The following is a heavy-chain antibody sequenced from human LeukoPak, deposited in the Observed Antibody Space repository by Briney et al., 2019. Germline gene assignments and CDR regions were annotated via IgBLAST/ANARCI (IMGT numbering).Heavy chain of an antibody. CDR3: ARGRGIAVAGTVNWFDP. V-gene: IGHV4-34*01. CDR2: INHSGST. Sequence: SETLSLTCAVYGGSFSGYYWSWIRQPPGKGLEWIGEINHSGSTNYNPSLKSRVTISVDTSKNQFPLKLSSVTAADTAVYYCARGRGIAVAGTVNWFDPWGQGTLVTVSS. J-gene: IGHJ5*02. D-gene: IGHD6-19*01. CDR1: GGSFSGYY.